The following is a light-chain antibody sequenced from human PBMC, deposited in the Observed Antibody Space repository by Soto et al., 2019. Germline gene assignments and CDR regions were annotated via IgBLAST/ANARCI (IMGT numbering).Light chain of an antibody. CDR3: QQYHTYSRT. CDR1: QTISSW. CDR2: KAS. V-gene: IGKV1-5*03. J-gene: IGKJ1*01. Sequence: DIQMTQSPSTLSGSVGDRVTITCRASQTISSWLAWYQQKPGKAPKLLIYKASTLKSGVPSRFSGSGSGTEFTLTITSLQPGDFATYYCQQYHTYSRTFGQGTKVDIK.